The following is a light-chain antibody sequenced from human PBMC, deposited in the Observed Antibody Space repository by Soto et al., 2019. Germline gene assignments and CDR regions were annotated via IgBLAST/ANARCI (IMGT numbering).Light chain of an antibody. CDR3: SSYTSSSTLV. J-gene: IGLJ2*01. V-gene: IGLV2-14*01. CDR2: DVS. CDR1: SSDVGGYNY. Sequence: QSALTQPASVSGSPGQSITISCTGTSSDVGGYNYVSWYQQHPGKAPKFMIYDVSNRPSGVSNRFSGSKSGNTASLTISGLQAEDEADYYRSSYTSSSTLVFGGGTKLTVL.